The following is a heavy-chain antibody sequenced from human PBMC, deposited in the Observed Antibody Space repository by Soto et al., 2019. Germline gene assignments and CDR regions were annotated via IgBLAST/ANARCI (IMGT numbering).Heavy chain of an antibody. D-gene: IGHD6-19*01. Sequence: EVPLVESGGGLVQPGGSLRLSCAASGFTFSSYDMHWVRQATGKGLEWVSAIGTAGDTYYPGSVKGRFTISRENAKNSLYLQMNSLRAGDTAVYYCARGRAVAGPYWYFDLWGRGTLVTVSS. CDR2: IGTAGDT. V-gene: IGHV3-13*04. CDR1: GFTFSSYD. CDR3: ARGRAVAGPYWYFDL. J-gene: IGHJ2*01.